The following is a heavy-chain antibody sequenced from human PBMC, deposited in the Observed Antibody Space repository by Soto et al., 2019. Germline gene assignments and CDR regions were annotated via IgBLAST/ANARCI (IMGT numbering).Heavy chain of an antibody. CDR3: ARGPVKQWLARRDAFDI. D-gene: IGHD6-19*01. V-gene: IGHV1-2*04. J-gene: IGHJ3*02. CDR1: GYTFTGYH. CDR2: INPNSGGT. Sequence: ASVKVSCKASGYTFTGYHMHWGRQAPGQGLEWMGWINPNSGGTNYAQKFQGWVTMTRDTSISTAYMELSRLRSDDTAVYYCARGPVKQWLARRDAFDIWGQGTMVTVSS.